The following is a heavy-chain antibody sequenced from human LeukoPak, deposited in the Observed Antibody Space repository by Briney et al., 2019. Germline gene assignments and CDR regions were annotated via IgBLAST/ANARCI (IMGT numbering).Heavy chain of an antibody. CDR2: ISGSGGST. CDR3: GRDGGSGIDY. CDR1: GFTFSSSA. Sequence: GGSVTLSRAASGFTFSSSAMSCVRHARGKGLEWVSVISGSGGSTYYADSVKGGFTISRDNSKNTLYLQMNTLRAEDTAVYYCGRDGGSGIDYWGQGTLVSVYS. D-gene: IGHD3-10*01. J-gene: IGHJ4*02. V-gene: IGHV3-23*01.